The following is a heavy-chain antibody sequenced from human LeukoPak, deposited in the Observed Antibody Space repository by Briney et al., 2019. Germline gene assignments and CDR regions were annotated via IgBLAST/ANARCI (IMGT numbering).Heavy chain of an antibody. Sequence: SETLSLTCTVSGGSISSYYWSWIRQPPGKGLEWIGRIYTSGSTNYNPSLKSRVTISVDTSKNQFSLKLSSVTAADTAVYYCARERGRGYSGYDWGYFDYWGQGTLVTVSS. J-gene: IGHJ4*02. CDR2: IYTSGST. D-gene: IGHD5-12*01. V-gene: IGHV4-4*08. CDR3: ARERGRGYSGYDWGYFDY. CDR1: GGSISSYY.